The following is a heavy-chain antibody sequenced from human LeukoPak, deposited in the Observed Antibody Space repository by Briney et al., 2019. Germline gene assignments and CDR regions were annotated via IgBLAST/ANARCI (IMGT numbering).Heavy chain of an antibody. J-gene: IGHJ5*02. CDR2: MNPNSGNT. Sequence: GASVKVSCKASGYTFTSYDINWVRQAPGQGLEWMGWMNPNSGNTDYAQKVQGRVTMTRNNSISTAYMELSSLRSEDTAVYYCARGGPPYYDFWSGYYSAPPFDPWGQGTLVTVSS. V-gene: IGHV1-8*01. CDR1: GYTFTSYD. D-gene: IGHD3-3*01. CDR3: ARGGPPYYDFWSGYYSAPPFDP.